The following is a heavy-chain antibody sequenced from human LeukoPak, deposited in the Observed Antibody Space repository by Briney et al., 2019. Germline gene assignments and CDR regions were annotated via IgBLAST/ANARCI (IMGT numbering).Heavy chain of an antibody. CDR2: ISTSSSYI. V-gene: IGHV3-21*01. CDR1: GFTFNTYN. CDR3: AREAGLGYSDY. Sequence: PGGSLRLSCVASGFTFNTYNMNWVRQAPGKGLEWVSSISTSSSYIYYADSVKGRFTVSRDNGKNSMFLQMNSLRAEDTAVYYCAREAGLGYSDYWGQGTLVTVSS. D-gene: IGHD5-18*01. J-gene: IGHJ4*02.